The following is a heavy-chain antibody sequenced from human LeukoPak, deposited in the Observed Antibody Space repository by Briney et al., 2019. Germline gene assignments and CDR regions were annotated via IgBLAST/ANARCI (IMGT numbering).Heavy chain of an antibody. J-gene: IGHJ5*02. D-gene: IGHD3-22*01. CDR3: ARDSHYYDSSGYL. CDR1: GYTFTSYD. V-gene: IGHV1-18*01. Sequence: GASVKVSCKASGYTFTSYDINWVRQATGQGLEWMGWISAYNGNTNYAQKLQGRVTMTTDTSTSTAYMELRSLRSDDTAVYYCARDSHYYDSSGYLWGQGTLVTVSS. CDR2: ISAYNGNT.